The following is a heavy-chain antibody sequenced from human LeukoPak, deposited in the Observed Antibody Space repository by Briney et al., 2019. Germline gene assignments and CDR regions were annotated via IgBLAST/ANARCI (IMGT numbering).Heavy chain of an antibody. V-gene: IGHV4-61*01. CDR3: AGGGYRDY. D-gene: IGHD5-18*01. CDR1: GGSVSSGSYY. CDR2: IYYSGST. Sequence: SETLSLTCTVSGGSVSSGSYYWSWIRQPPGKGLEWIGYIYYSGSTNYNPSLKSRVTISVDTSKNQFSLKLSSVTAADTAVYYYAGGGYRDYWGQGTLVTVSS. J-gene: IGHJ4*02.